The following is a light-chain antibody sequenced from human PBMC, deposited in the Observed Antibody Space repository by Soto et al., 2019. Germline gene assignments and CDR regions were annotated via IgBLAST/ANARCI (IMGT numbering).Light chain of an antibody. Sequence: QSALTQPPSVSGSPGQSGTISGTGTSSDVGSYNRVSWYRQPPGTAPKLMIYEVSNRPSGVPDRFSGSKSGNTASLTISGLQAEDEADYYCSLYTSSNTYVFGTGTKVTVL. CDR2: EVS. J-gene: IGLJ1*01. V-gene: IGLV2-18*01. CDR1: SSDVGSYNR. CDR3: SLYTSSNTYV.